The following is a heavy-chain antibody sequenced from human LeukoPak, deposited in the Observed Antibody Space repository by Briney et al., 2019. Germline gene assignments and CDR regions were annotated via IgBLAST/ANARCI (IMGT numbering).Heavy chain of an antibody. CDR1: GGSFSGYY. Sequence: SDTLSLTCAVYGGSFSGYYWSWIRQPPGKGVEWIGEINHSGSTNYNPSLKSRVTISVDTSKNQFSLKLSSVTAADTAVYYCARGLEADIVVVAAARWNWFDPWGQGTLVTVSS. CDR2: INHSGST. D-gene: IGHD2-2*01. CDR3: ARGLEADIVVVAAARWNWFDP. V-gene: IGHV4-34*01. J-gene: IGHJ5*02.